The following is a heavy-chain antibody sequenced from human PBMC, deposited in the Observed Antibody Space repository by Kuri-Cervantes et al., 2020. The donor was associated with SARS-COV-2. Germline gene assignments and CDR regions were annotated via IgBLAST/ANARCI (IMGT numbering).Heavy chain of an antibody. V-gene: IGHV3-33*01. CDR2: IWYDGSNK. Sequence: GGSLRLSCAASGFTFSSYGMHWVRQAPGKGLEWVAVIWYDGSNKYYADSVKGRFTISRDNSKNTLYLQMNSLRAEDTAVYYCARDRSGSYYAAGAFDIWGQGTMDTVSS. J-gene: IGHJ3*02. CDR3: ARDRSGSYYAAGAFDI. CDR1: GFTFSSYG. D-gene: IGHD1-26*01.